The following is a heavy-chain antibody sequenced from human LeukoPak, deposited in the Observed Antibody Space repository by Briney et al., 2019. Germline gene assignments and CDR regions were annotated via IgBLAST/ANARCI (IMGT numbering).Heavy chain of an antibody. CDR3: AREDITMVRGAPSYYYYYMDV. J-gene: IGHJ6*03. D-gene: IGHD3-10*01. CDR2: IYYSGST. Sequence: KTSETLSLTCTVSGGSISSYYWSWIRQPPGEGLEWIGYIYYSGSTNYNPSLKSRVTISVDTSKNQFSLKLSSVTAADTAVYYCAREDITMVRGAPSYYYYYMDVWGKGTTVTVSS. V-gene: IGHV4-59*01. CDR1: GGSISSYY.